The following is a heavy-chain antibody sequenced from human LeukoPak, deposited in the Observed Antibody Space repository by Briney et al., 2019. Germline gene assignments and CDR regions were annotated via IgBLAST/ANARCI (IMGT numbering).Heavy chain of an antibody. V-gene: IGHV3-48*03. Sequence: PGGSLRLSCAASGFTFSSYEMNWVRQAPGKGLEWVSYISSSGSTIYYADSVKGRFTISRDNAKNSLYLQMNSLRAEDTAVYYCASPILTGYVPDYWGQGTLVTVSS. J-gene: IGHJ4*02. CDR1: GFTFSSYE. CDR3: ASPILTGYVPDY. CDR2: ISSSGSTI. D-gene: IGHD3-9*01.